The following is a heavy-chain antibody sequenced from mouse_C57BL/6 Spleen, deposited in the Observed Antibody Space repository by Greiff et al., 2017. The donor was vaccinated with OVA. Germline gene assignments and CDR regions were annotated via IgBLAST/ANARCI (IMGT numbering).Heavy chain of an antibody. CDR3: GRWDY. J-gene: IGHJ2*01. CDR2: INPNNGGT. V-gene: IGHV1-26*01. Sequence: EVQLQQSGPELVKPGASVKLSCKASGYTFTDDYMNWVKQSHGQSLEWIGDINPNNGGTSYNQKFKGKATLTVDKSSRTAYMELRRLTYEDSAVYYCGRWDYWGQGTTLTVSS. CDR1: GYTFTDDY.